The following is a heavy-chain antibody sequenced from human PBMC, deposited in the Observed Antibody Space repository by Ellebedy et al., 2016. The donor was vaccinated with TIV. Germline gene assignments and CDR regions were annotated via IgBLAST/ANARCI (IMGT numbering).Heavy chain of an antibody. V-gene: IGHV1-69*06. D-gene: IGHD3-3*01. J-gene: IGHJ4*02. CDR3: AREIFLGIFGVVNDY. Sequence: SVKVSCXASGGTFSSYAISWVRQAPGQGLEWMGGIIPIFGTANYAQKFQGRVTITADKSTSTAYMELSSLRSEDTAVYYCAREIFLGIFGVVNDYWGQGTLVTVSS. CDR1: GGTFSSYA. CDR2: IIPIFGTA.